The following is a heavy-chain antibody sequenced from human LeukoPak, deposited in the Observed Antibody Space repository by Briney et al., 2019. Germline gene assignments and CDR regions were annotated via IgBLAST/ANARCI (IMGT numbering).Heavy chain of an antibody. CDR1: GFIFRNYY. Sequence: GGSLRLSCEASGFIFRNYYMNWIRQTPGKGLEWVSYISSSGSKIYYADSVKGRFTISRDNAKNTLHLQMNSLRAEDTAVYYCARGARGSGTASDYWGQGTLVTVSS. V-gene: IGHV3-11*04. J-gene: IGHJ4*02. CDR2: ISSSGSKI. D-gene: IGHD3-10*01. CDR3: ARGARGSGTASDY.